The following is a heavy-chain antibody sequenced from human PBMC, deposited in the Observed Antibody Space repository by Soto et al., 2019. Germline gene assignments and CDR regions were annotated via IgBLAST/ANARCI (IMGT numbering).Heavy chain of an antibody. V-gene: IGHV1-69*08. Sequence: QVQLVQSGAEVKKPGSSVKVCCKASGGTFSSYTISWVRQAPGQGLEWMGRIIPILGIANYAQKFQGRVTITADKSTSTAYMELSSLRSEDTAVYYCARDRVVGATTSNWFDPWGQGTLVTVSS. J-gene: IGHJ5*02. CDR3: ARDRVVGATTSNWFDP. CDR1: GGTFSSYT. D-gene: IGHD1-26*01. CDR2: IIPILGIA.